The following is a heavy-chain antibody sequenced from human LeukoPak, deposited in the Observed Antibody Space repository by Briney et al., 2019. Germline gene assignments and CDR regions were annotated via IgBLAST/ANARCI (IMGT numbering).Heavy chain of an antibody. J-gene: IGHJ3*02. Sequence: GRSLRLSCAASGFTFSSYGMHWVRQAPGKGLEWVAVICYDGSNKYYADSVNGRFTISRDNSKNTLSLTMNRLRAEDTAVYYCARAGQLLRRYDAFDIWAQGTMVPVSS. CDR1: GFTFSSYG. CDR3: ARAGQLLRRYDAFDI. D-gene: IGHD2-2*01. V-gene: IGHV3-33*01. CDR2: ICYDGSNK.